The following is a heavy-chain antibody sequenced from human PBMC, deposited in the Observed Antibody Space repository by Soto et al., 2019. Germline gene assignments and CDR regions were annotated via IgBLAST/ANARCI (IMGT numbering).Heavy chain of an antibody. V-gene: IGHV4-34*01. CDR1: GGSISGYY. Sequence: ASETLSLTCAVYGGSISGYYWSWIRQPPGKGLEWIGEINHSGSTNYNPSLKSRVTLSVDTSKNQFSLRLSSVTAADPAVYYCGRHGHWAPFDYWGQGTLVTVSS. CDR2: INHSGST. D-gene: IGHD3-16*01. CDR3: GRHGHWAPFDY. J-gene: IGHJ4*02.